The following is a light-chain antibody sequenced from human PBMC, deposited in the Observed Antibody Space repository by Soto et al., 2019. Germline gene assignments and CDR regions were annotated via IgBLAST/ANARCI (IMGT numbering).Light chain of an antibody. J-gene: IGLJ2*01. CDR2: DVN. CDR1: SSYVGDYNY. CDR3: CSYAGSRAL. Sequence: QSALTQPRSVSGSPGQSVTISCTGTSSYVGDYNYVSWYQLHPGKAPKLIIYDVNTRPSGVPGRFSASKSGNTASLTISGLRSEDEADYYCCSYAGSRALFGGGTKLTVL. V-gene: IGLV2-11*01.